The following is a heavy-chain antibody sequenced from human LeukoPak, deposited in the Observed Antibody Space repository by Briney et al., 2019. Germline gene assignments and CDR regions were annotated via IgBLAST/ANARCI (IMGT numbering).Heavy chain of an antibody. Sequence: GGSLRLSCAASGFIVSSNYMSWVRQAPGKGLEWVSAISGSGGSTYYADSVKGRFTISRDNSKNTLYLQMNSLRAEDTAVYYCAKGSRITIFGVVIHMDVWGKGTTVTVSS. J-gene: IGHJ6*03. CDR3: AKGSRITIFGVVIHMDV. CDR1: GFIVSSNY. CDR2: ISGSGGST. V-gene: IGHV3-23*01. D-gene: IGHD3-3*01.